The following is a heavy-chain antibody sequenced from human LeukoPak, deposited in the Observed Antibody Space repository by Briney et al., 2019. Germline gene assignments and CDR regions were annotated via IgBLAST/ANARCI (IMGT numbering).Heavy chain of an antibody. D-gene: IGHD5-18*01. V-gene: IGHV3-30*18. CDR1: GFTFSSYG. Sequence: GGSLRLSCAASGFTFSSYGMHWVRQAPGKGLEWVAVISYDGSNKYYADSVKGRFTISRDNSKNTLYLQMNILRAEDTAVYYCAKETVSGYSYGYGLFDYWGQGTLVTVSS. CDR2: ISYDGSNK. CDR3: AKETVSGYSYGYGLFDY. J-gene: IGHJ4*02.